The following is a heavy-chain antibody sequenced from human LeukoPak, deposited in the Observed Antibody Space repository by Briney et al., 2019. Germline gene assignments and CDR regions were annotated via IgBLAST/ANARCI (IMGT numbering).Heavy chain of an antibody. CDR2: INHNGST. J-gene: IGHJ3*02. V-gene: IGHV4-34*01. Sequence: SETLSLTCAVYGGSFSGYYWNWIRQSPGKGLEWIGEINHNGSTNYNPSLKSRVTMSVDTSKNQFSLKLNSVTAADTAVHYCARGYDTIFGVVITDDAFDIWGQGTMVTVSS. CDR1: GGSFSGYY. D-gene: IGHD3-3*01. CDR3: ARGYDTIFGVVITDDAFDI.